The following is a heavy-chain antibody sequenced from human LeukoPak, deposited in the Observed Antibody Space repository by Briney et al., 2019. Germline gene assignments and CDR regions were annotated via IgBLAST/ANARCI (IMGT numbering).Heavy chain of an antibody. CDR1: GFTFSDYY. D-gene: IGHD6-13*01. CDR3: ARAANTAAGTPTLAIDY. V-gene: IGHV3-11*05. CDR2: IPSTSSYT. Sequence: GGSLRLSCAASGFTFSDYYMSWIRQAPGKGLEWVSYIPSTSSYTSYADSAKGRFTISRDNAKNSLYLQMNSLRAEDTAVYYCARAANTAAGTPTLAIDYWGQGTLVTVSS. J-gene: IGHJ4*02.